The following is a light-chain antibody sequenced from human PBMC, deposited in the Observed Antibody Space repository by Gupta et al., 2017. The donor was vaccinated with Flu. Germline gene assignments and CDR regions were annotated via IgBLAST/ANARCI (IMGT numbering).Light chain of an antibody. CDR3: QRTYDTPRLT. J-gene: IGKJ4*01. V-gene: IGKV1-39*01. CDR2: AVS. Sequence: SSLSASVGDRVTITCRTSKRSTNYLNWYQQKPGKAPKSLIYAVSSLQTGVPSRFSGSGSGTDFTLTITSLQPEDFATYYCQRTYDTPRLTFGGGTKVEI. CDR1: KRSTNY.